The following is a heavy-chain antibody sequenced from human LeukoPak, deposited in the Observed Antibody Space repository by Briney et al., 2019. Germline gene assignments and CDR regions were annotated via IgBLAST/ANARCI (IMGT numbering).Heavy chain of an antibody. CDR2: IYPSDSDT. CDR3: ARHGLAGGVHAVDY. D-gene: IGHD2-2*01. V-gene: IGHV5-51*01. J-gene: IGHJ4*02. Sequence: GESLKISCKGSGYSFTSYWIGWVRQMPGKGLEWMAIIYPSDSDTRYSPSFRGQVTISADTPISTAYLQWSSLKASDTAMYYCARHGLAGGVHAVDYWGQGTLVTVSS. CDR1: GYSFTSYW.